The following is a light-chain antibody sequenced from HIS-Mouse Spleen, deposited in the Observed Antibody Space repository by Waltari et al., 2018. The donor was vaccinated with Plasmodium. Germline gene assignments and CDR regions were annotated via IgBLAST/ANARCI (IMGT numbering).Light chain of an antibody. CDR3: SSYTSSSTPWV. J-gene: IGLJ3*02. CDR2: EVS. Sequence: GSPGQSITISFTGTSSDVGGYNYVSWYQQHPGKAPKLMIYEVSNRPSGVSNRFSGSKSGNTASLTISGLQAEDEADYYCSSYTSSSTPWVFGGGTKLTVL. CDR1: SSDVGGYNY. V-gene: IGLV2-14*01.